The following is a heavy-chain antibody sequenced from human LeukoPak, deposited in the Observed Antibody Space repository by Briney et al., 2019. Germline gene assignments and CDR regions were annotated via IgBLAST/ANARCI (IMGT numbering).Heavy chain of an antibody. CDR2: IYHSGST. V-gene: IGHV4-59*12. Sequence: SETLSLTCTVSGGSISSYYWSWIRQPPGKGLEWIGYIYHSGSTYYNPSLKSRVTISVDRSKNQFSLKLSSVTAADTAVYYCARGRIDYYDSSGYYSGNTYDYWGQGTLVTVSS. D-gene: IGHD3-22*01. CDR3: ARGRIDYYDSSGYYSGNTYDY. CDR1: GGSISSYY. J-gene: IGHJ4*02.